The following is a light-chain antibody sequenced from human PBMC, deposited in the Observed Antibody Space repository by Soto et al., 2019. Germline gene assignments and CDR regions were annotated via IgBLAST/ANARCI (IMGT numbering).Light chain of an antibody. Sequence: EIVLTQSPGTLSLSLGERATLSCRASQSISSSYLAWYQQKPGQAPRLLIYGASSRATGIPDRFSVSGFGTYFTLTISRLEPEDFAVYYCQQYGRTFGQGTKVDIK. J-gene: IGKJ1*01. CDR2: GAS. CDR3: QQYGRT. V-gene: IGKV3-20*01. CDR1: QSISSSY.